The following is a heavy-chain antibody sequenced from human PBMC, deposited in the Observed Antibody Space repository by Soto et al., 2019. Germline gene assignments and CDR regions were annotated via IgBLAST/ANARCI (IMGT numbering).Heavy chain of an antibody. CDR3: AGGGGVGVAGSAAFDM. J-gene: IGHJ3*02. CDR2: INPATGAA. Sequence: QLHLVQSGAVVKKPGASVTVSCSASGYPVTAYYMHWVRQAPGRGLEWMGGINPATGAAKYTQTLQGRVTMTRDPSPSTVFMELRGPTSEDPAVFYWAGGGGVGVAGSAAFDMWGQGTLVTVSS. D-gene: IGHD3-3*01. V-gene: IGHV1-2*02. CDR1: GYPVTAYY.